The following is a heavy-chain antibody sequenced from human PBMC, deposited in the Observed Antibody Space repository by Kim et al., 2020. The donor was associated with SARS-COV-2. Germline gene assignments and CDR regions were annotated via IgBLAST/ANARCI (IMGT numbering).Heavy chain of an antibody. CDR2: IIPIFGTA. CDR1: GGTFSSYA. V-gene: IGHV1-69*13. CDR3: ARNDILTGYYYYGMDV. Sequence: SVKVSCKASGGTFSSYAISWVRQAPGQGLEWMGGIIPIFGTANYAQKFQGRVTITADESTSTAYMELSSLRSEDTAVYYCARNDILTGYYYYGMDVWGQGTTVTVSS. J-gene: IGHJ6*02. D-gene: IGHD3-9*01.